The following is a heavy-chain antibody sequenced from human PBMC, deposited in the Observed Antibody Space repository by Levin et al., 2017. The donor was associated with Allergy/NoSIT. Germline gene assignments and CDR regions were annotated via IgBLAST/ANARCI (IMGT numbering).Heavy chain of an antibody. J-gene: IGHJ4*02. CDR3: TTDLGLDSGYDYLDY. V-gene: IGHV3-15*01. CDR2: IKSKTDGGTT. Sequence: GESLKISCAASGFTFSNAWMSWVRQAPGKGLEWVGRIKSKTDGGTTDYAAPVKGRFTISRDDSKNTLYLQMNSLKTEDTAVYYCTTDLGLDSGYDYLDYWGQGTLVTVSS. CDR1: GFTFSNAW. D-gene: IGHD5-12*01.